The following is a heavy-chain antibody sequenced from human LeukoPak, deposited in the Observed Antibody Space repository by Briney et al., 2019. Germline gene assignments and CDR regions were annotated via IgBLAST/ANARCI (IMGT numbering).Heavy chain of an antibody. CDR2: IYYSGST. D-gene: IGHD3-22*01. Sequence: SETLSLTCTVSGGSISSSSYYWGWIRQPPGKGLEWIGSIYYSGSTYYNPPLKSRVTISVDTSKNQFSLKLSSVTAADTAVYYCATGNYYDSYWGQGTLVTVSS. CDR1: GGSISSSSYY. CDR3: ATGNYYDSY. J-gene: IGHJ4*02. V-gene: IGHV4-39*07.